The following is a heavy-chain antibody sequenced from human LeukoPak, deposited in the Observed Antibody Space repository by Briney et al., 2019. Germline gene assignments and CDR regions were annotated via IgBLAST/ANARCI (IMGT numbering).Heavy chain of an antibody. D-gene: IGHD2-15*01. CDR1: VGSLSSYY. CDR3: ARDANELRLGYKWFDP. Sequence: SETLSLTCTVSVGSLSSYYWSWIRQPAGKGLEWIGRIYTSGSTNYNPSLKSRVTISVDNSKNQCSLRLSSVTAADTAVYYCARDANELRLGYKWFDPWGEGTLVTVSS. J-gene: IGHJ5*02. CDR2: IYTSGST. V-gene: IGHV4-4*07.